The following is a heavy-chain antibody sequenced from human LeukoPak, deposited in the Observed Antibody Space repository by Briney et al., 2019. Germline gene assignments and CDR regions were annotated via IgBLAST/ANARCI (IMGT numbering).Heavy chain of an antibody. V-gene: IGHV5-51*01. CDR1: GYIFSIYW. J-gene: IGHJ6*02. CDR2: IYPGDSDT. D-gene: IGHD1-7*01. Sequence: GESLKISCKGSGYIFSIYWIGWVRQMPGKGLEWMGIIYPGDSDTRYSPSFQGQVTISADKSISTAYLQWSSLKASDTAMYYRATGTGTTYYYYYYGMDVWGQGTTVTVSS. CDR3: ATGTGTTYYYYYYGMDV.